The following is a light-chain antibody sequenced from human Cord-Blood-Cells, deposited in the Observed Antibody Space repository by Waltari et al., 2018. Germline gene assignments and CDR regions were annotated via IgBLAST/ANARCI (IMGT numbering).Light chain of an antibody. Sequence: EIVLTQSPATLSLSPGERATLSCRASQSVSSYLAWYQQKPGQAPRLLIYDASNRATGIPARFSGIGSGTDFTLTISSLEPEYFAVYYCQQRSNWLLTFGGGTKVEIK. CDR1: QSVSSY. CDR3: QQRSNWLLT. J-gene: IGKJ4*01. V-gene: IGKV3-11*01. CDR2: DAS.